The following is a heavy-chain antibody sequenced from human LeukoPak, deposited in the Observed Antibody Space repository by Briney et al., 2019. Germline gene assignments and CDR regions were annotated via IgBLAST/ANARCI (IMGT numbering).Heavy chain of an antibody. V-gene: IGHV4-4*07. D-gene: IGHD3-10*01. J-gene: IGHJ6*03. Sequence: SETLSLTCTFSGGSINNFYWSWIRQPAGKGLEWIGRIHASENTNYNPSLKSRVTMSVDTSKNQFSLKLSPVTAADTAVYYCARGSNYYGSGSAYYYYMDVWGKGTTVTVPS. CDR3: ARGSNYYGSGSAYYYYMDV. CDR1: GGSINNFY. CDR2: IHASENT.